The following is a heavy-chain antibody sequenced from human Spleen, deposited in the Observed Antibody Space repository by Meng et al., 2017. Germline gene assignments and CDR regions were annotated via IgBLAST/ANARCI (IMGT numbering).Heavy chain of an antibody. D-gene: IGHD1-26*01. V-gene: IGHV3-11*04. CDR2: IRSTVRTI. Sequence: GGSLRLSCAASGFTFSDYSMNWIRQAPGKGVEWVSYIRSTVRTIHYADSVKGRFTISRDNAKNSLYLQMNSLTAEDTAVYYCARDLSNEGSYIYYGMDVWGQGTTVTVSS. CDR3: ARDLSNEGSYIYYGMDV. J-gene: IGHJ6*02. CDR1: GFTFSDYS.